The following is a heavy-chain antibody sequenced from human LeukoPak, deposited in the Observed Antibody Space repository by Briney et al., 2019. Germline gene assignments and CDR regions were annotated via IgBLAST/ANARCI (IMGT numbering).Heavy chain of an antibody. J-gene: IGHJ6*02. Sequence: GGSLRLSCAASGFTFSSYALSWVRQAPGKGLEWVSGITDSGTGTYYADSVKGRFTISRDNSKNTLYLQMNSLRAEDTAVYYCAKGVRTGALSGGMDVWGQGTTVTVSS. CDR3: AKGVRTGALSGGMDV. CDR2: ITDSGTGT. CDR1: GFTFSSYA. D-gene: IGHD3/OR15-3a*01. V-gene: IGHV3-23*01.